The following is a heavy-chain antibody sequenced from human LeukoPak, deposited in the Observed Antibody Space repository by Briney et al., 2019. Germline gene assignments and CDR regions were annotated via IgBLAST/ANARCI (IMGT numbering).Heavy chain of an antibody. CDR3: AKDGGPYYDSSGYYYPPYFDY. Sequence: GGSLRLSCAASGFTFTSYGMSWVRQAPGKRLEWVSAISGSGTTTYYADSVKGRFTISRDNSRNTLYLQMNSLRAEDTAVYYCAKDGGPYYDSSGYYYPPYFDYWGQGTLVTVSS. CDR1: GFTFTSYG. V-gene: IGHV3-23*01. D-gene: IGHD3-22*01. J-gene: IGHJ4*02. CDR2: ISGSGTTT.